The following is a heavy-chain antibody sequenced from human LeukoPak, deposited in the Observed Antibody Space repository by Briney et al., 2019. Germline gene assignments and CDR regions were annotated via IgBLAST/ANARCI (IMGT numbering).Heavy chain of an antibody. J-gene: IGHJ6*03. Sequence: PGGSLRLSCAASGFTFSSYWMSWVRQAPGKGLEWVGRIKSKTDGGTTDYAAPVKGRFTISRDDSKNTLYLQMNSLKTEDTAVYYCTTDLFWSGIYYYYYMDVWGKGTTVTVSS. CDR3: TTDLFWSGIYYYYYMDV. D-gene: IGHD3-3*01. V-gene: IGHV3-15*01. CDR1: GFTFSSYW. CDR2: IKSKTDGGTT.